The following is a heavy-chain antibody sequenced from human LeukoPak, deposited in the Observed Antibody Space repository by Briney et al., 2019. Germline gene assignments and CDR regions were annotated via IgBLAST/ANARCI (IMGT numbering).Heavy chain of an antibody. Sequence: GGSLRLSCAASGFTVTSYTMNWVRQARGTGLEWVSSMSSSGLYIYYADSVKGRFTISRDNANNTLYLQMNSLRADDTAVYFCARAQLGYNWFDPWGQGTLVTVSS. D-gene: IGHD1-1*01. J-gene: IGHJ5*02. CDR3: ARAQLGYNWFDP. CDR1: GFTVTSYT. V-gene: IGHV3-21*06. CDR2: MSSSGLYI.